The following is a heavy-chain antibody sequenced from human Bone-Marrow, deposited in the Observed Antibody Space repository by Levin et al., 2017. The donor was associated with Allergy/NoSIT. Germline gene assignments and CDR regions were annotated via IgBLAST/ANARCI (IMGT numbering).Heavy chain of an antibody. V-gene: IGHV3-7*01. CDR3: TREARPGRAFNWFEP. J-gene: IGHJ5*02. D-gene: IGHD1-1*01. Sequence: AGGSLRLSCSASGFTFSSYWMTWVRQAPGKGLEWVANIKQDGSEKYYMDSVKGRFTISRNNAKKSLYLQMNSLRPEDTAMYYCTREARPGRAFNWFEPWGHGTRVTVFS. CDR2: IKQDGSEK. CDR1: GFTFSSYW.